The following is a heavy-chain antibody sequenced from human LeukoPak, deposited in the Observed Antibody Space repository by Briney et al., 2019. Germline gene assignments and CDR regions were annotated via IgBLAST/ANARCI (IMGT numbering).Heavy chain of an antibody. CDR2: ISAYNGNT. CDR3: ARARYDYVWGSYRDYDY. J-gene: IGHJ4*02. CDR1: GYTFTSYG. Sequence: ASVRVSCKASGYTFTSYGISWVRQAPGQGLEWMGWISAYNGNTNYAQKLQGRVTMTTDTSTSTAYMELRSLRSDDTAVYHCARARYDYVWGSYRDYDYWGQGTLVTVSS. V-gene: IGHV1-18*01. D-gene: IGHD3-16*02.